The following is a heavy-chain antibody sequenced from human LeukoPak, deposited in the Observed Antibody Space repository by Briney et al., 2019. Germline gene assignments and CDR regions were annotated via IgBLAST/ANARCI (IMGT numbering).Heavy chain of an antibody. Sequence: ASETLSLTCTVSGGSISSYYRIWIRQPAGKGLEWIGRIYTSGSTNCNPSLKSRVTMSVDTSKNQFSLKLSSVTAADTAVYYCATQGEYDILTGYYKPFDYWGQGTLVTVSS. CDR3: ATQGEYDILTGYYKPFDY. V-gene: IGHV4-4*07. D-gene: IGHD3-9*01. CDR1: GGSISSYY. CDR2: IYTSGST. J-gene: IGHJ4*02.